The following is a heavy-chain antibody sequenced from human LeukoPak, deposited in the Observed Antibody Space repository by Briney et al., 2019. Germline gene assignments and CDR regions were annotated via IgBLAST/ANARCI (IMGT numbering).Heavy chain of an antibody. CDR2: IYYSGST. CDR1: GGSISSGDYY. CDR3: ARSYDSSGYYITYYFDY. J-gene: IGHJ4*02. V-gene: IGHV4-30-4*01. Sequence: ASETLSLTCTVSGGSISSGDYYWSWIRQPPGKGLEWIGYIYYSGSTCYNPSLKSRVTISVDTSKNQFSLKLSSVTAADTAVYYCARSYDSSGYYITYYFDYWGQGTLVTVSS. D-gene: IGHD3-22*01.